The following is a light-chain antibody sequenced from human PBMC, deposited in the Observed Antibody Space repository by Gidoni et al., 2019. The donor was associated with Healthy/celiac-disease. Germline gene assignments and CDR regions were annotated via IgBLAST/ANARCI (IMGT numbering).Light chain of an antibody. CDR1: SSDVGGYNY. CDR2: DVS. V-gene: IGLV2-11*01. CDR3: CSYAGSYNAV. Sequence: QSALTQPRSVSGSPGQSVTISCTGTSSDVGGYNYVSWYQQHPGKAPKLMIYDVSKRPSGGPDRFSGSKSGNTAALAISGLQAEDEADYYCCSYAGSYNAVFGGGTQLTVL. J-gene: IGLJ7*01.